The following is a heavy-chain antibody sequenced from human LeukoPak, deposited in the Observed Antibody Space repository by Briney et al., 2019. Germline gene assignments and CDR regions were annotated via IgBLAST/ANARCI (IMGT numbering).Heavy chain of an antibody. CDR2: IIGSGGST. Sequence: GGSLRLSCAASGFTFSTFAMSWVRQTPGKGLEWVSSIIGSGGSTYYADSVKGRFTLSRDNPKNTLYLQMNSLRAEDTAIYYCAKDGPADRYYFDYWGQGTLVTVSS. V-gene: IGHV3-23*01. CDR3: AKDGPADRYYFDY. J-gene: IGHJ4*02. CDR1: GFTFSTFA.